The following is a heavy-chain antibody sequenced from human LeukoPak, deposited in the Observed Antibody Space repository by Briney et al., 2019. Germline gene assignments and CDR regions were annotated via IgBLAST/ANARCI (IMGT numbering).Heavy chain of an antibody. V-gene: IGHV1-2*04. CDR1: GYTFTGYY. Sequence: ASVKVSCKASGYTFTGYYMHWVRQAPGQGLEWMGWINPNSGGTNYAQKFQGWVTMTRDTSISTAYMELSRLRSDDTAVYYCARPHSSGREMGMDVWGQGTTVTVSS. CDR2: INPNSGGT. CDR3: ARPHSSGREMGMDV. J-gene: IGHJ6*02. D-gene: IGHD6-19*01.